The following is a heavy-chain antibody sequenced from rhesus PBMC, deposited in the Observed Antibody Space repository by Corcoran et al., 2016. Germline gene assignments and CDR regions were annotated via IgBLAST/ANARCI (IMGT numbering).Heavy chain of an antibody. Sequence: QLQLQESGPGLVKPSATLYLTCAVSGGSISSNYWRCIRPLPGQGLEWLGRLTGSCGSTDYHPSLKSRVTISTDTSKNQFSLKLSAVTAADTAVYYCARDTDYEYDYGYYYTGANRFDVWGPGVLVTVSS. CDR3: ARDTDYEYDYGYYYTGANRFDV. J-gene: IGHJ5-1*01. D-gene: IGHD3-9*01. CDR2: LTGSCGST. V-gene: IGHV4-173*01. CDR1: GGSISSNY.